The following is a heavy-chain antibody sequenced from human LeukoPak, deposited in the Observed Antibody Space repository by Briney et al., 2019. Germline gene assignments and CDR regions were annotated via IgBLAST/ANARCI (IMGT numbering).Heavy chain of an antibody. CDR2: IIPIFGTA. CDR1: GGTFSSYA. J-gene: IGHJ6*04. Sequence: AASVKVSCKASGGTFSSYAISWVRQAPGQGLEWMGGIIPIFGTANYAQKFQGRATITADESTSTAYMELSSLRSEDTAVYYCARGAYCSSTSCYHYGMDVWGKGTTVTVSS. V-gene: IGHV1-69*13. D-gene: IGHD2-2*01. CDR3: ARGAYCSSTSCYHYGMDV.